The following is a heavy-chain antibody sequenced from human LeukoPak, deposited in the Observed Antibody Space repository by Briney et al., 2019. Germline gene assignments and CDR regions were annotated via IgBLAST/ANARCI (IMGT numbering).Heavy chain of an antibody. CDR1: GYTFTSYG. CDR3: ARDRDMITFGGVIADY. V-gene: IGHV1-18*04. D-gene: IGHD3-16*02. J-gene: IGHJ4*02. Sequence: ASVKVSCKASGYTFTSYGISWVRQAPGQGLEXXXXXSAYNGNTNSAQKLQGRVTMTTDTSTSTAYMELRSLRSDDPAVYYCARDRDMITFGGVIADYWGQGTLVTVSS. CDR2: XSAYNGNT.